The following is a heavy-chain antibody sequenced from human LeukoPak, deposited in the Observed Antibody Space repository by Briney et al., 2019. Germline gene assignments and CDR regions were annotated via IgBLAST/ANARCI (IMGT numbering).Heavy chain of an antibody. Sequence: PSETLSLTCTVSGGSISSYYWSWIRQPPGKGLEWIGYIYYSGSTNYNPSLKSRVTISVDTSKNQFSLKLSSVTAADTAVYYCARAPGSFYWYFDLWGRGTLVTVSS. V-gene: IGHV4-59*01. CDR3: ARAPGSFYWYFDL. J-gene: IGHJ2*01. CDR1: GGSISSYY. D-gene: IGHD1-14*01. CDR2: IYYSGST.